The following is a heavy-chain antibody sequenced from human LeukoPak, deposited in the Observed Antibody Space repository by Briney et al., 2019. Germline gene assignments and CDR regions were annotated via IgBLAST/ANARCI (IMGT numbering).Heavy chain of an antibody. CDR3: AREGHDYYDSSGYYGRNWFDP. V-gene: IGHV4-61*02. J-gene: IGHJ5*02. CDR1: GGSISSGSYY. Sequence: SQTLSLTCTVSGGSISSGSYYGSWIRQPAGKGLEWIGRIYTSGSTNYNPSLKSRVTISVDTSKNQFSLKLSSVTSADTAVYYCAREGHDYYDSSGYYGRNWFDPWGQGTLVTVSS. CDR2: IYTSGST. D-gene: IGHD3-22*01.